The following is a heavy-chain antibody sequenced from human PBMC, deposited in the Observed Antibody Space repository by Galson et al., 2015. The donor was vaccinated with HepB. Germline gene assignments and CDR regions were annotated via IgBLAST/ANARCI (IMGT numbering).Heavy chain of an antibody. V-gene: IGHV3-7*03. CDR3: AKETWWTFDY. D-gene: IGHD2-15*01. CDR1: GFTFSNYA. J-gene: IGHJ4*02. CDR2: IVPDGSES. Sequence: SLRLSCAASGFTFSNYATSWVRQAPGKGLEWVAKIVPDGSESFYVDSMKGRLALSRDNAKSSLYLQMDSLTAEDTAVYYCAKETWWTFDYWGQGTRVAVSS.